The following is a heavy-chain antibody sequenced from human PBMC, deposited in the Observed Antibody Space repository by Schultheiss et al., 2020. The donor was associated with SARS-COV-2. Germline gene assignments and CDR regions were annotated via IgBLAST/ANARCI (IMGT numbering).Heavy chain of an antibody. V-gene: IGHV3-23*01. J-gene: IGHJ6*03. CDR1: GFTFSSYA. Sequence: GGSLRLSCAASGFTFSSYAMSWVRQAPGKGLEWVSAISGSGGSTYYADSVKGRFTISRDNSKNTLYLQMNSLRAEDTAVYYCASCYDFWSGYYLGGLDYYYYMDVWGKGTTVTVSS. CDR3: ASCYDFWSGYYLGGLDYYYYMDV. CDR2: ISGSGGST. D-gene: IGHD3-3*01.